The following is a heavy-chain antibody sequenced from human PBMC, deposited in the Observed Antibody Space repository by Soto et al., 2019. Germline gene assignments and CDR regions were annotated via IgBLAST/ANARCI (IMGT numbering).Heavy chain of an antibody. J-gene: IGHJ6*02. Sequence: PSQTLSLTCAVYGGSFSGYYGSWIRQPPGKGLEWIGEINHSGSTNYNPSPKSRVTISVDTSKNQFSLKLSSVTAADTAVYYCARVAMVRAVVYYYYYYGMDVWGQGTTVTVSS. CDR3: ARVAMVRAVVYYYYYYGMDV. V-gene: IGHV4-34*01. CDR1: GGSFSGYY. CDR2: INHSGST. D-gene: IGHD3-10*01.